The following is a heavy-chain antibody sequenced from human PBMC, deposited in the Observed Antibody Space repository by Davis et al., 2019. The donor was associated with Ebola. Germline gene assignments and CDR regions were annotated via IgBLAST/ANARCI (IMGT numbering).Heavy chain of an antibody. D-gene: IGHD3-3*01. V-gene: IGHV1-69*02. CDR1: GYTFTYRY. Sequence: SVKVSCKASGYTFTYRYLHWVRQAPGQGLEWMGRIIPILGIANYAQKFQGRVTITADKSTSTAYMELSSLRSEDTAVYYCARSYYDFWSGYLDTDYGMDVWGQGTTVTVSS. CDR2: IIPILGIA. J-gene: IGHJ6*02. CDR3: ARSYYDFWSGYLDTDYGMDV.